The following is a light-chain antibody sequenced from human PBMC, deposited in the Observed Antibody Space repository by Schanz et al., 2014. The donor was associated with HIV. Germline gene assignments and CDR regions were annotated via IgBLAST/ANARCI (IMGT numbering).Light chain of an antibody. V-gene: IGKV3-20*01. J-gene: IGKJ1*01. CDR3: QQYGSSPT. CDR1: QSVSSNF. CDR2: ATS. Sequence: EIVLTQSPGTLSLSPGERATLSCRASQSVSSNFLAWYQQKRDQPPRLVIYATSTRAAGIPDRFSGTGSGTDFTLTISRLEPEDFAVYYCQQYGSSPTFGQGTRVEIK.